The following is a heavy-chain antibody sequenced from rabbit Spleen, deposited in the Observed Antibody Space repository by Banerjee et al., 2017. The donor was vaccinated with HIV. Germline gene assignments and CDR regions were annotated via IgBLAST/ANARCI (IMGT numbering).Heavy chain of an antibody. CDR1: GFPFSNKA. CDR3: VRGASSSGYYSL. V-gene: IGHV1S47*01. Sequence: QEQLEESGGGLVKPEGSLTLTCKASGFPFSNKAVMCWVRQAPGKGLEWIGYIDLVFGSTYYANWVNGRFTISSHNAQNTLYLQLNSLTAADTATYFCVRGASSSGYYSLWGQGTLVTVS. D-gene: IGHD1-1*01. CDR2: IDLVFGST. J-gene: IGHJ3*01.